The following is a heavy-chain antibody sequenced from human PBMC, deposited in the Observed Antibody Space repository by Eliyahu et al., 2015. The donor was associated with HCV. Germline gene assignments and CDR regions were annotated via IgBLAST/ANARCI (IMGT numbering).Heavy chain of an antibody. CDR1: GYTFTNYY. CDR3: ARGDGSGSYWGFDS. CDR2: MNPNSAKT. J-gene: IGHJ5*01. V-gene: IGHV1-8*01. Sequence: QSGAEVKKPGASVKVSCRASGYTFTNYYINWVRQATGQGLEWMGWMNPNSAKTSHTQNFQGTVTMTRDTSISTAYMELSNLRSEDTAVYYCARGDGSGSYWGFDSWGQGTLVTVSS. D-gene: IGHD3-10*01.